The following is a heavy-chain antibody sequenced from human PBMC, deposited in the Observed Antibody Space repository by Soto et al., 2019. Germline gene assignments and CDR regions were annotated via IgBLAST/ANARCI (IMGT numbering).Heavy chain of an antibody. Sequence: QVQLVQSGAEVKKPGASVKVSCKASGYTFTSYGISWVRQAPGQGLEWMGWISCYNGNTNSAQKLQGSVTMTTATATSTPKMELRRLRSAATAVYYCARDSSGWYDYWGQGTLVTVSS. CDR3: ARDSSGWYDY. V-gene: IGHV1-18*01. J-gene: IGHJ4*02. D-gene: IGHD6-19*01. CDR1: GYTFTSYG. CDR2: ISCYNGNT.